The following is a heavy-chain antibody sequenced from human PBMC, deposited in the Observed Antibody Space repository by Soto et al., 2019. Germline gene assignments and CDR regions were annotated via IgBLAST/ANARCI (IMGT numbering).Heavy chain of an antibody. Sequence: GLSLRLSCAASVFTFSSYAMIWVRRWPVEVLECFSAVSGSGGSTYYADSVKGRFTISRDNAKNSLYLQMNSLRAEDTAVCYCARDPSIVLVPAATYYYYYYGMDVWGQGTTVTVSS. D-gene: IGHD2-2*01. V-gene: IGHV3-23*01. CDR3: ARDPSIVLVPAATYYYYYYGMDV. CDR2: VSGSGGST. CDR1: VFTFSSYA. J-gene: IGHJ6*02.